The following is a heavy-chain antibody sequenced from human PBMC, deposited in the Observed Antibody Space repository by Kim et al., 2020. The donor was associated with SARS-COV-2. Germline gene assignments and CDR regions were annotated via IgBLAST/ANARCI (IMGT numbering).Heavy chain of an antibody. J-gene: IGHJ4*02. Sequence: GGSLRLSCAASGFTFSSYAMSWVRQAPGKGLEWVSAISGSGGSTYYADSVKGRFTISRDNSKNTLYLQMNSLRAEDTAVYYCAKAGPNRDYGDKYANDYWGQGTLVTVSS. D-gene: IGHD4-17*01. CDR2: ISGSGGST. V-gene: IGHV3-23*01. CDR1: GFTFSSYA. CDR3: AKAGPNRDYGDKYANDY.